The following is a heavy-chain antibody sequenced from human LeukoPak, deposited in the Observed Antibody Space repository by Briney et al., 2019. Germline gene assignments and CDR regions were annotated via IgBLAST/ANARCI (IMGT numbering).Heavy chain of an antibody. V-gene: IGHV4-38-2*02. J-gene: IGHJ6*03. CDR2: IYHSGNT. CDR1: GYSISTSYY. CDR3: ARETNYYDSSGQGVYYMDV. D-gene: IGHD3-22*01. Sequence: KPSETLSLTCTVSGYSISTSYYWGWIRQPPGKGLEWIGSIYHSGNTYYNPSLKSRVTISVDTSKNQFSLKLSSVTAADTAVYYCARETNYYDSSGQGVYYMDVWGKGTTVTVSS.